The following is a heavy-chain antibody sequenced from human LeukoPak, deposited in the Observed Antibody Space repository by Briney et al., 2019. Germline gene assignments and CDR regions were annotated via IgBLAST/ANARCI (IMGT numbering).Heavy chain of an antibody. Sequence: GESLKISCKGSGYSFASYWIGWVRQMPGKGLEWMGIIYPGDSDTRYSPSFQGQVSISADKSISIAYLQWSSLKASDTAMYYCARRLIVGVTSHDAFDIWGQGTLVTVSS. J-gene: IGHJ3*02. CDR1: GYSFASYW. CDR3: ARRLIVGVTSHDAFDI. D-gene: IGHD1-26*01. CDR2: IYPGDSDT. V-gene: IGHV5-51*01.